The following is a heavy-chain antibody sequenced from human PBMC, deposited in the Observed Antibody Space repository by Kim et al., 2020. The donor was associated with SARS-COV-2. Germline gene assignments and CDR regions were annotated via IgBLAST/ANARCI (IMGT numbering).Heavy chain of an antibody. CDR2: IYHSGST. V-gene: IGHV4-4*02. D-gene: IGHD3-10*01. Sequence: SETLSLTCAVSGVSISSCNWWSLVRQPPGKVLEWIGEIYHSGSTNYNPSLKSRVTISVDKSKNQFSLKLSSVTAADTAVYYCARVGLGMVRGVIIYYYYYGMDVWGQGTTVTVSS. CDR1: GVSISSCNW. CDR3: ARVGLGMVRGVIIYYYYYGMDV. J-gene: IGHJ6*02.